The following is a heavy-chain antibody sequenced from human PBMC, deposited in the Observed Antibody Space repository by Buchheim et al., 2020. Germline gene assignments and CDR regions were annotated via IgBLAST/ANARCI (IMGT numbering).Heavy chain of an antibody. CDR1: GFTFSSYG. CDR3: AREGRRGYFDY. J-gene: IGHJ4*02. V-gene: IGHV3-30*02. CDR2: IRYDGSNK. D-gene: IGHD3-10*01. Sequence: QVQLVESGGGVVQPGRSLRLSCAASGFTFSSYGMHWVRQAPGKGLEWVAFIRYDGSNKYYAGSVKGRFTISRDNSKNTLYLQMNSLRAEDTAVYYCAREGRRGYFDYWGQGTL.